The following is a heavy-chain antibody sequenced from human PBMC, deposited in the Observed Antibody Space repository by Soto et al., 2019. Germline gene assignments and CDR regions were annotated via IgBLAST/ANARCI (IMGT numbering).Heavy chain of an antibody. CDR2: IIPIFGTA. J-gene: IGHJ6*02. CDR1: GGTFSSYA. V-gene: IGHV1-69*13. D-gene: IGHD6-6*01. CDR3: ASASIAARPSYYGMDV. Sequence: ASVKVSCKASGGTFSSYAISWVRQAPGQGLEWMGGIIPIFGTANYAQKFQGRVTITADESTSTAYMELSSLRSEDTAVYYCASASIAARPSYYGMDVWGQGTTVTVSS.